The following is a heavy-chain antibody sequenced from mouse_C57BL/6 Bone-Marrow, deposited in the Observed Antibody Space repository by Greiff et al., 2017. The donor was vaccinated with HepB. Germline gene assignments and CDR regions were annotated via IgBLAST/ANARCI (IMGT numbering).Heavy chain of an antibody. D-gene: IGHD2-1*01. Sequence: EVQLMESGGGLVQPGGSLKLSCAASGFTFSDYGMAWVRQAPRKGPEWVAFISNLAYSIYYADTVTGRFTISRENAKNTLYLEMGSLRSEDTAMYYCARRIYYGNYDWYFDVWGTGTTVTVSS. CDR2: ISNLAYSI. V-gene: IGHV5-15*01. J-gene: IGHJ1*03. CDR1: GFTFSDYG. CDR3: ARRIYYGNYDWYFDV.